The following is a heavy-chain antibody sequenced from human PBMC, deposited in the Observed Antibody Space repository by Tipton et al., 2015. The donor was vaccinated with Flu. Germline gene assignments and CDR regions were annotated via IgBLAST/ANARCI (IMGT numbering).Heavy chain of an antibody. Sequence: TLSLTCAVSGGSISSGGYSWSWIRQPPGKGLEWIGYIYHSGSTYYNPSLKSRVTISVDRSKNQFSLKLSSVTAADTAVYYCARGGGGGVTHLGYWGQGTLVTVSS. V-gene: IGHV4-30-2*01. D-gene: IGHD3-16*01. J-gene: IGHJ4*02. CDR3: ARGGGGGVTHLGY. CDR2: IYHSGST. CDR1: GGSISSGGYS.